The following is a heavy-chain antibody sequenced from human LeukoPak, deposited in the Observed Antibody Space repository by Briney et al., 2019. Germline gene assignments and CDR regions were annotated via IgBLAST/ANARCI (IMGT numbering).Heavy chain of an antibody. D-gene: IGHD1-26*01. J-gene: IGHJ4*02. CDR1: GFTVSSNY. Sequence: GGSLRLSCAASGFTVSSNYMSWVRQAPGKGLEWVSAISGSGGSTYYADSVKGRFTISRDNSKNTLYLQMNSLRAEDTAVYYCAKDLYSGSYSLDYWGQGTLVTVSS. CDR3: AKDLYSGSYSLDY. V-gene: IGHV3-23*01. CDR2: ISGSGGST.